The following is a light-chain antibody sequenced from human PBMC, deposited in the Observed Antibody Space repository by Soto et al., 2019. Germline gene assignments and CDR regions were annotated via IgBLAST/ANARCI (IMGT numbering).Light chain of an antibody. J-gene: IGLJ2*01. V-gene: IGLV1-47*01. CDR3: AAYTGNWNGPV. CDR1: SSTFANNY. CDR2: RSD. Sequence: QSALTQPPSVSGTPGRRVSISCSGDSSTFANNYVHWYQQVPGAAPKLLIYRSDQRPSGVPERFSGSKSGTSASLTISGLRPEDEAQYYCAAYTGNWNGPVFGGGTKVTVL.